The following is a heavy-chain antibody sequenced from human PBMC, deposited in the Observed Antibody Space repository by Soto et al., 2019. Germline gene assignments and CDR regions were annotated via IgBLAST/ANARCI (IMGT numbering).Heavy chain of an antibody. CDR1: GFTFSNNA. CDR2: ISSDGVST. V-gene: IGHV3-64*07. Sequence: ELQLVESGGDLVQPGGSLRLSCIAFGFTFSNNAMHWVRQAPGKGLEYVSGISSDGVSTYYADSVKGRFTISRENPKNTLYLQMGGLRDDDMDVYYCARSFPPETGGQGTLVTVSS. CDR3: ARSFPPET. J-gene: IGHJ4*02. D-gene: IGHD3-3*02.